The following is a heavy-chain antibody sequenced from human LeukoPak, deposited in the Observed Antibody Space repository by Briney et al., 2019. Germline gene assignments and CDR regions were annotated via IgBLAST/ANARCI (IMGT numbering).Heavy chain of an antibody. J-gene: IGHJ4*02. CDR1: GFTFSSYA. D-gene: IGHD2-2*01. V-gene: IGHV3-7*01. Sequence: GGSLRLSCAASGFTFSSYAMHWVRQAPGKGLEWVANMNQDGREKYYVDSVRGRFTISRDNAKNSLYLQMNSLRAEDTAVYYCARDAPRQSQLPVPPDYWGQGTLVTVSS. CDR3: ARDAPRQSQLPVPPDY. CDR2: MNQDGREK.